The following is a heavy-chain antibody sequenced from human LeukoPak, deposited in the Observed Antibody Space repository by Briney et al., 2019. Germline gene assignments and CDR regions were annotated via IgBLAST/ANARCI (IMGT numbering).Heavy chain of an antibody. D-gene: IGHD3-9*01. V-gene: IGHV3-72*01. CDR1: GFTFSSYS. CDR2: ATSKANGYTT. CDR3: TRTIYSYWYFDL. J-gene: IGHJ2*01. Sequence: AGGSLRLSCAASGFTFSSYSMNWVRQAPGKGLEWVGRATSKANGYTTEYAASVKGRFTISRDDSKNSLYLLMNSLKTEDTAVYYCTRTIYSYWYFDLWGRGTLVTVSS.